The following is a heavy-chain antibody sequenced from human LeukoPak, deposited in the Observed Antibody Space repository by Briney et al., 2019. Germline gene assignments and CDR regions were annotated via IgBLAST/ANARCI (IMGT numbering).Heavy chain of an antibody. D-gene: IGHD2-2*01. V-gene: IGHV1-69*13. CDR2: IVPIFGTA. CDR3: ARIVVVPAALDP. Sequence: SVKVSCKASGGTFSSYAISWVRQAPGQGLEWMGGIVPIFGTANYAQKFQGRVTITADESTSTAYMELSSLRSEDTAVYYCARIVVVPAALDPWGQGTLVTVSS. J-gene: IGHJ5*02. CDR1: GGTFSSYA.